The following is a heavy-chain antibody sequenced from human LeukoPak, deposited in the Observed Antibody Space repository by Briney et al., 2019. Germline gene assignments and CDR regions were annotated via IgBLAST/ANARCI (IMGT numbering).Heavy chain of an antibody. CDR2: IHLSGRT. CDR1: GGSITTTNW. D-gene: IGHD3-16*01. J-gene: IGHJ4*02. V-gene: IGHV4-4*02. CDR3: SRENWAFSSFGY. Sequence: SETLSLTCGVSGGSITTTNWCSWVRPPPGQGLEWIGEIHLSGRTNYSPSLNSRVTLALDTSKNHLSLSLTSVTAADTAVYYCSRENWAFSSFGYWGQGTLVTVPS.